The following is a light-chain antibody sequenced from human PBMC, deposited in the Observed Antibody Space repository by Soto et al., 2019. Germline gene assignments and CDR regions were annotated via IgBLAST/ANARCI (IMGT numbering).Light chain of an antibody. V-gene: IGLV1-40*01. CDR2: GNR. CDR1: SSNLGAGYD. Sequence: QSALTQPPSVSGAPGQRVTLSCTGNSSNLGAGYDVHWYQQLPGAAPKLVIFGNRNRPSGVPERFSGSKSGTSASLAITGLQAEDGADYYCQAYDSSLTASVFGGGTKVTVL. CDR3: QAYDSSLTASV. J-gene: IGLJ2*01.